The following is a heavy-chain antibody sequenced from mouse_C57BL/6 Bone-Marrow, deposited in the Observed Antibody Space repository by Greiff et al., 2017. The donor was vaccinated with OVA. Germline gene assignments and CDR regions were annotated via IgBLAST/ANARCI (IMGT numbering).Heavy chain of an antibody. CDR2: ISNGGGST. D-gene: IGHD1-1*01. J-gene: IGHJ1*03. CDR3: ARQWDYGSSYGYFDV. Sequence: EVKLVESGGGLVQPGGSLKLSCAASGFTFSDYYMYWVRQTPEKRLEWVAYISNGGGSTYYPDTVKGRFIISRDNAKNTLHLQLSRLKSEDTAMYYWARQWDYGSSYGYFDVWGTGTTVTVSS. CDR1: GFTFSDYY. V-gene: IGHV5-12*01.